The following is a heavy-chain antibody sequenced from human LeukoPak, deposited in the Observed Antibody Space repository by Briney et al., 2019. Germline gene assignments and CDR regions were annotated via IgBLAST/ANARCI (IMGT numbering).Heavy chain of an antibody. J-gene: IGHJ4*02. CDR1: GFTFSSYA. CDR2: ISYDGSNK. V-gene: IGHV3-30-3*01. Sequence: GGSLRLSCAASGFTFSSYAMHWVRQAPGKGLEWVAVISYDGSNKYYADSVKGRFTISRDNSKNTLYLQMNSLRAEDTAVYYCASEGGTAMRYYFDYWGQGTLVTVSS. CDR3: ASEGGTAMRYYFDY. D-gene: IGHD5-18*01.